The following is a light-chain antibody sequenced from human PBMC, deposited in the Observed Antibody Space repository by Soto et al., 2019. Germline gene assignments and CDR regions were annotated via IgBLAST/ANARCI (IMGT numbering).Light chain of an antibody. CDR3: TSYTGSSTLVV. V-gene: IGLV2-14*03. J-gene: IGLJ2*01. CDR2: DVS. CDR1: SSDIGGYNY. Sequence: QSALTQPASVSGSPGQSITISCIGTSSDIGGYNYVSWYQHHPGKAPRLMIYDVSNRPSGVSNRFSGSKSGNTASLTISGLQAEDEAEYYCTSYTGSSTLVVFGGGTKVTVL.